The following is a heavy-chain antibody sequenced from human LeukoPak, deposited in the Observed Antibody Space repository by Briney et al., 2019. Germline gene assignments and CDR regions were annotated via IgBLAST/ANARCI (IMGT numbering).Heavy chain of an antibody. CDR3: ARDQSQWGSFDY. V-gene: IGHV3-74*01. CDR1: GLTFSSHW. D-gene: IGHD1-26*01. CDR2: ITNDGSST. J-gene: IGHJ4*02. Sequence: GGSLRLSCAASGLTFSSHWMHWVRQAPGKGLVWVSRITNDGSSTTYADSVKGRFTISRDNAKNSLYLQMNSLRAEDTAVYYCARDQSQWGSFDYWGQGTLVTVSS.